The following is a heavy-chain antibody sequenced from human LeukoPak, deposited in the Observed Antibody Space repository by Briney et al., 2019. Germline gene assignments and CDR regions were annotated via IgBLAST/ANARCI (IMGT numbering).Heavy chain of an antibody. D-gene: IGHD6-13*01. CDR3: ARGIPYSSSWYKANDAFDI. CDR2: IYYSGST. Sequence: SETLSLTCTVSGGSISSYYWSWIRQPPGKGLEWIGYIYYSGSTNYNPSLKSRVTMSVDTSKNQFSLKLSSVTAADTAVYYCARGIPYSSSWYKANDAFDIWGQGTMVTVSS. CDR1: GGSISSYY. V-gene: IGHV4-59*12. J-gene: IGHJ3*02.